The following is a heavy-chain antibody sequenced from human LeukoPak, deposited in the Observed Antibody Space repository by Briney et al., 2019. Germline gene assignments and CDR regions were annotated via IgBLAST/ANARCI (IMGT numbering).Heavy chain of an antibody. CDR2: INSDGSGT. J-gene: IGHJ5*02. Sequence: QPGGSLRLSCAASGFTFSSYWMHWVRQAPGKGLVWVSRINSDGSGTTYADSVKGRFTIPRDNAKNTLYLQMNSLRAEDTAMYYCTRASQTHWFDPWGQGTLVTVSS. CDR1: GFTFSSYW. V-gene: IGHV3-74*01. CDR3: TRASQTHWFDP.